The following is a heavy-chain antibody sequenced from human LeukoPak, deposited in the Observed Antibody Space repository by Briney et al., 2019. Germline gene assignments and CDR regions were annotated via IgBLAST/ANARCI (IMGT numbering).Heavy chain of an antibody. D-gene: IGHD5-18*01. V-gene: IGHV7-4-1*02. CDR3: ARVPEYSYGIYYYYGMDV. J-gene: IGHJ6*02. CDR1: GYTFTSYV. Sequence: ASVTVSFKASGYTFTSYVMNWVRQAPGQGLEWMGWINTNTGNPTYAQGFTGRFVFSLDTSVRTAYLQISSLKAEDTAVYYCARVPEYSYGIYYYYGMDVWGQGTTVTVSS. CDR2: INTNTGNP.